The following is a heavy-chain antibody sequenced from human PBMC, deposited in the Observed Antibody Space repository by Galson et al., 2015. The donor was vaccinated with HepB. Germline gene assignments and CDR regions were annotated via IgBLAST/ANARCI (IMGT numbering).Heavy chain of an antibody. CDR3: ARDPRLRFLAHSFDY. CDR1: GFTFSSYG. D-gene: IGHD3-3*01. V-gene: IGHV3-33*01. CDR2: IWYDGSNK. J-gene: IGHJ4*02. Sequence: SLRLSCAASGFTFSSYGMHWVRQAPGKGLEWVAVIWYDGSNKYYADSVKGRFTISRDNSKNTLYLQMNSLRAEDTAVYYCARDPRLRFLAHSFDYWGQGTLVTVSS.